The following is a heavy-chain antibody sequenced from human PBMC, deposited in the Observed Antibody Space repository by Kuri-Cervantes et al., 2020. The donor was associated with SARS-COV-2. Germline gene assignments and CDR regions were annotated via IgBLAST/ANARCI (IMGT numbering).Heavy chain of an antibody. CDR1: GFTFGDYA. D-gene: IGHD3-3*01. J-gene: IGHJ4*02. CDR3: AKDLVTIFGVVITGTFDY. CDR2: IWYDGSNK. Sequence: GESLKISCTASGFTFGDYAMSWVRQAPGKGLEWVAVIWYDGSNKYYADSVKGRFTISRDNSKNTLYLQMNSLRAEDTAVYYCAKDLVTIFGVVITGTFDYWGQGTLVTVSS. V-gene: IGHV3-33*06.